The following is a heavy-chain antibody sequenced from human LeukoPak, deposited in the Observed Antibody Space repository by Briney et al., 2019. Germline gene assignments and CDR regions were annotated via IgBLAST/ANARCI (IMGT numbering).Heavy chain of an antibody. V-gene: IGHV3-53*04. D-gene: IGHD5-24*01. CDR2: IDSRDNT. J-gene: IGHJ5*02. Sequence: GGSLRLSCAASGFTVRNNHMSWVRQAPGKGLEWVSVIDSRDNTYHTDSVKGRFTISRHTSKNTLYLQMNSLRAEDTAVYYCARESTPLRGAFDPWGPGTLVTVSS. CDR3: ARESTPLRGAFDP. CDR1: GFTVRNNH.